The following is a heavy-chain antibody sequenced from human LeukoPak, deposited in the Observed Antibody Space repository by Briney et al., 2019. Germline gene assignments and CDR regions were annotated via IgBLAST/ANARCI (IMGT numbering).Heavy chain of an antibody. J-gene: IGHJ4*02. CDR1: GFTFSSYA. CDR3: ARHGDYGYSVFDY. CDR2: ISYDGSNK. Sequence: GGSLRLSCAASGFTFSSYAMPWVRQAPGKGLEWVAVISYDGSNKYYADSVKGRFTISRDNSKNTLYLQMNSLRAEDTAVYYCARHGDYGYSVFDYWGQGTLVTVSS. D-gene: IGHD4-17*01. V-gene: IGHV3-30-3*01.